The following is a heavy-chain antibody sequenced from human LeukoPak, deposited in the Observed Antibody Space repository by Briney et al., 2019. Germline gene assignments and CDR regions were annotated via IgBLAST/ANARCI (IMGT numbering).Heavy chain of an antibody. D-gene: IGHD2-15*01. CDR3: ARALTPGYCSGGACSYFDY. CDR2: IYTSGST. J-gene: IGHJ4*02. Sequence: SETLSLTCTVSGGSISSYYWSWIRQPAGKGLEWIGRIYTSGSTNYNPSLKGRVTISLDTSKNQFSLKASSVTAADTAVYYCARALTPGYCSGGACSYFDYWGQGTLVTVSS. CDR1: GGSISSYY. V-gene: IGHV4-4*07.